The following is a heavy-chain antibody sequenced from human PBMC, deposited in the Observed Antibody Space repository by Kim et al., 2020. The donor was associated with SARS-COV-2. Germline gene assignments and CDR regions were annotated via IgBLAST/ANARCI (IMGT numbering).Heavy chain of an antibody. CDR2: A. Sequence: ANYAQKVQSRVTITADESTSTAYMELSSLRSEDTAVYYCEAAAGSTPFDYWGQGTLVTVSS. CDR3: EAAAGSTPFDY. V-gene: IGHV1-69*01. J-gene: IGHJ4*02. D-gene: IGHD6-13*01.